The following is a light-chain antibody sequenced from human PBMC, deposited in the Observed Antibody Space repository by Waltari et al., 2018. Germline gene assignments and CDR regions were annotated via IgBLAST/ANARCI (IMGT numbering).Light chain of an antibody. CDR2: DAT. V-gene: IGLV7-46*01. CDR1: PVPVTTDHY. J-gene: IGLJ3*02. Sequence: QPVVTQEPSLTVSPAGPVPLSCGPNPVPVTTDHYPFWFQQKPGQSPRTLIYDATKKHSWTPARFSGSLLGGKAALTLSGAQPEDEAEYYCLLTSSDDSSVSGGGTKVTVL. CDR3: LLTSSDDSSV.